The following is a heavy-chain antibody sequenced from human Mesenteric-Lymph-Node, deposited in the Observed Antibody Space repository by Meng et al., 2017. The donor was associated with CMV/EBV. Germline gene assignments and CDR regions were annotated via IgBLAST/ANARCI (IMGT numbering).Heavy chain of an antibody. D-gene: IGHD2-21*01. CDR2: SSSSGSTI. J-gene: IGHJ4*02. CDR3: ATQPYCGDECYFDY. CDR1: GFTFSDYY. V-gene: IGHV3-11*04. Sequence: ETLSLTCAASGFTFSDYYMSWIRQAPGKGLEWVSYSSSSGSTIYYAESVKGRFTIYRDNAKNSLYLQMNSLRAEDTAVYYCATQPYCGDECYFDYWGQGTLVTVSS.